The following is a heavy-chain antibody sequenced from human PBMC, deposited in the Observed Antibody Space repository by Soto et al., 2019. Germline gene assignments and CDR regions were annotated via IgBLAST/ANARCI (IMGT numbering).Heavy chain of an antibody. D-gene: IGHD6-19*01. CDR1: GDSVSSGGYY. Sequence: LSLTCTVSGDSVSSGGYYWSWIRQPPGKGLEWIGYIYSSGSANYNPSLKSRVTTSRDTSKNQISLKVASVTAADTAGYYCARGFSSVSMDAWGQGTTVTVSS. CDR3: ARGFSSVSMDA. J-gene: IGHJ6*02. V-gene: IGHV4-61*08. CDR2: IYSSGSA.